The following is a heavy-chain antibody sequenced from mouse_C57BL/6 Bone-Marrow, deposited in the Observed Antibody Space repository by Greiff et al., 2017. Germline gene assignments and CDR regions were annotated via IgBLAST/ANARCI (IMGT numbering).Heavy chain of an antibody. V-gene: IGHV1-39*01. CDR2: INPNYGTT. CDR1: GYSFTDYN. D-gene: IGHD2-4*01. CDR3: ARGYEYDYAMDY. J-gene: IGHJ4*01. Sequence: VQLKQSGPELVKPGASVKISCKASGYSFTDYNMNWVKQSNGKSLEWIGVINPNYGTTSSNQKFKGKATLTVAQSSSTAYMQLNSLTSEDSAVYYCARGYEYDYAMDYWGQGTSVTVSS.